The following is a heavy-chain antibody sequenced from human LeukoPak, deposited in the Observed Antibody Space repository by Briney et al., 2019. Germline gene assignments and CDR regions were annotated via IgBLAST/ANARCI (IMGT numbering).Heavy chain of an antibody. Sequence: GGSLRLSCAASGFTFSSYGMHWVRQAPGKGLEWVSGIHGNGETTYYADSVKGRFTISRDNSRELLYLQVNSLRVEDTAVYYCAKDPNGDYVGAFDSWGQGTMVTVSS. V-gene: IGHV3-23*01. D-gene: IGHD4-17*01. CDR2: IHGNGETT. CDR1: GFTFSSYG. J-gene: IGHJ3*02. CDR3: AKDPNGDYVGAFDS.